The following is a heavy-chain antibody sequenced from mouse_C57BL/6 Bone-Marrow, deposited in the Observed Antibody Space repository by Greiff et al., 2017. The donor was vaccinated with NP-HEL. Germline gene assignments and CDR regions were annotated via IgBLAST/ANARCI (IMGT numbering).Heavy chain of an antibody. Sequence: EVKVEESVAELVRPGASVKLSCTASGFNIKNTYMHWVKQRPEQGLEWIGRIDPANGNTKYAPKFQGKATITADTSSNTAYLQLSSLTSEDTAIYYCARQGRRCLRGDWFAYWGQGTLVTVSA. CDR2: IDPANGNT. CDR1: GFNIKNTY. CDR3: ARQGRRCLRGDWFAY. D-gene: IGHD1-1*01. J-gene: IGHJ3*01. V-gene: IGHV14-3*01.